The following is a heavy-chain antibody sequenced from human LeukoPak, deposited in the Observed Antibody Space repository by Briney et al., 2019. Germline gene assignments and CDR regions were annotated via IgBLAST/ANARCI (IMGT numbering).Heavy chain of an antibody. V-gene: IGHV3-23*01. CDR3: ATRLRLQPTN. CDR2: ISGSGGST. D-gene: IGHD4-17*01. J-gene: IGHJ4*02. Sequence: GGSLRLSCAASVFTFSNYAMNWVRQAPGEGLEWVSSISGSGGSTYYADSVKGRFTISRDNSKNTLYLQMNSLRAEDTALYYCATRLRLQPTNWGPGTLVTVSS. CDR1: VFTFSNYA.